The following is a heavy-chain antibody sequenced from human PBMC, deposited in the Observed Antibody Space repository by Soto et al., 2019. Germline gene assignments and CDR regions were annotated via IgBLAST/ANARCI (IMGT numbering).Heavy chain of an antibody. CDR3: ARDPGLRSFDY. J-gene: IGHJ4*02. CDR2: IYYSGST. Sequence: SETLSLTCTVSGGSVSSGSYYWSWIRQPPGKGLEWIGYIYYSGSTNYNPSLKSRVTISVDTSKNQFSLKLSSVTAADTAVYYCARDPGLRSFDYWGQGTLVTVSS. D-gene: IGHD3-10*01. V-gene: IGHV4-61*01. CDR1: GGSVSSGSYY.